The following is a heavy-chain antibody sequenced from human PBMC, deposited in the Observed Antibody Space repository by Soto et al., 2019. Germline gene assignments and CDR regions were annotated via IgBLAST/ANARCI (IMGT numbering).Heavy chain of an antibody. CDR2: IVPILGIA. Sequence: SVKVSCKASGGTFSSYTISWVRQAPGQGLEWMGRIVPILGIANYAQKFQGRVTITADKSTSTAYMELSSLRSEDTAVYYCARDRGYCSSTSCSARFDYWGQGTLVTVSS. CDR3: ARDRGYCSSTSCSARFDY. D-gene: IGHD2-2*03. V-gene: IGHV1-69*04. CDR1: GGTFSSYT. J-gene: IGHJ4*02.